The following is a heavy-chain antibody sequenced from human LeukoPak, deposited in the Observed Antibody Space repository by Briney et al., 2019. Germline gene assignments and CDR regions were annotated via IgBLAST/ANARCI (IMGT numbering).Heavy chain of an antibody. V-gene: IGHV3-74*01. CDR2: ISPTGSTT. D-gene: IGHD6-6*01. Sequence: GGSLRLSCTASGFSFSGHWMHWARQLPGKGLVWVSRISPTGSTTSYADSVKGRFTVSRDNAKNTLYLQVNDLRAEDTAVYYCARGPNSNWSGLDLWGQGTLLTVSS. CDR1: GFSFSGHW. J-gene: IGHJ5*02. CDR3: ARGPNSNWSGLDL.